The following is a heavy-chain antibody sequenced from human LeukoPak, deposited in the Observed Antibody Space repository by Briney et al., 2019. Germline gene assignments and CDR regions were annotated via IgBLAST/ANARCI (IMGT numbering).Heavy chain of an antibody. J-gene: IGHJ4*02. D-gene: IGHD1-26*01. CDR2: TSGSGGGISGT. CDR3: ARDGRTVDYFDH. CDR1: GLSFSNYA. V-gene: IGHV3-23*01. Sequence: GGSLRLSCAASGLSFSNYAMSWVRQAPGRGLEWVSATSGSGGGISGTYYADSVKGRFTISRDNSKNTLYLQMNSLRAEDTALYYCARDGRTVDYFDHWGQGTLVTVSS.